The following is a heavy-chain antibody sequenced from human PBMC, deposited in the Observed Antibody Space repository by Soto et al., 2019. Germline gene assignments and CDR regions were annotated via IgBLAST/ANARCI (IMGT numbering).Heavy chain of an antibody. Sequence: QVQLQQWGAGPLSPLETLSLTCGVSGGSFSGYYWSWIRQSPGKGLEWIGEINDRGSINYNPSLKSRVSISVDTSKNHYSLNLTSVTAADTAVYYCARESPDILTGRPCVWYFDLWGRGTLVT. CDR2: INDRGSI. J-gene: IGHJ2*01. D-gene: IGHD3-9*01. CDR3: ARESPDILTGRPCVWYFDL. CDR1: GGSFSGYY. V-gene: IGHV4-34*01.